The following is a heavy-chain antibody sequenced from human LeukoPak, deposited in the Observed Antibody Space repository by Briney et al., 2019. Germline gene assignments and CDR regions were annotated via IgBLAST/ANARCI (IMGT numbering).Heavy chain of an antibody. CDR2: ISYYNGNT. CDR1: GYTFTSYG. V-gene: IGHV1-18*01. Sequence: SVKVSCKASGYTFTSYGISWVRQAPGQGLEWMGWISYYNGNTNYAQKFQGRVTMTTDTSTSTAYMELRSLRSDDTAVYYCARGAYDSSGYYPLHFDYWGQGTLVTDSS. J-gene: IGHJ4*02. CDR3: ARGAYDSSGYYPLHFDY. D-gene: IGHD3-22*01.